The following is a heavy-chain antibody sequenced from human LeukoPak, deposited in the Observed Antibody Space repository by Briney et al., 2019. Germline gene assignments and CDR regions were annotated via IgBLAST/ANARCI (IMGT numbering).Heavy chain of an antibody. Sequence: PSETLSLTCTVSGGSISSSSYYWGWIRQPPGKGLEWIGSIYYSGSTYYNPSLKSRVTISVDTSKNQFSLKLSSVTAADTAVYYCAGGVGAGSSYWGQGTLVTVSS. J-gene: IGHJ4*02. CDR1: GGSISSSSYY. V-gene: IGHV4-39*01. CDR3: AGGVGAGSSY. D-gene: IGHD1-26*01. CDR2: IYYSGST.